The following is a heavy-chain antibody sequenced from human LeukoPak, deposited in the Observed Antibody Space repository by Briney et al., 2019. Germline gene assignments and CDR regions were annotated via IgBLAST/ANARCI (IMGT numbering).Heavy chain of an antibody. CDR2: IIPIFGTA. Sequence: ASVKVSCKASGGTFSSYAISWVRQAPGQGLEWMGGIIPIFGTANYAQKFQGRVTITADESTSTAYMELSSLRSEDTTVYYCARYGVVPADIWPSSSWYPSGYYYYYGMGVWGQGTTVTVSS. CDR1: GGTFSSYA. V-gene: IGHV1-69*01. J-gene: IGHJ6*02. D-gene: IGHD6-13*01. CDR3: ARYGVVPADIWPSSSWYPSGYYYYYGMGV.